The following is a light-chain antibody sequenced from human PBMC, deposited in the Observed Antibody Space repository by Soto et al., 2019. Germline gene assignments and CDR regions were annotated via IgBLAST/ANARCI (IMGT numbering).Light chain of an antibody. Sequence: DIQMTQSPSTLSASVGDRVTITCRASQSISSWLAWYQQKPGKAPKLLIYKASSLESGVPSRFSGSGSGTEFSLTISSLQPDDFATYYCQQHNRYSQYTFGQGTKLEIK. CDR1: QSISSW. V-gene: IGKV1-5*03. J-gene: IGKJ2*01. CDR2: KAS. CDR3: QQHNRYSQYT.